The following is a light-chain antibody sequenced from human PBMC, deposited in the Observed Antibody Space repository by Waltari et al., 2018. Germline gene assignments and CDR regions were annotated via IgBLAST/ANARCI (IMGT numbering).Light chain of an antibody. V-gene: IGLV1-40*01. CDR1: SPNIGAGYD. Sequence: QSVLTQPPSVAGAPGQRVTISCTGSSPNIGAGYDVHWYQQFPGTAPKLLIYGNNDRPSGVPDRFSGSKSATSASLAITGLQADDEAEYHCQSYDNGLRGRVFGGGTKVTVL. J-gene: IGLJ3*02. CDR2: GNN. CDR3: QSYDNGLRGRV.